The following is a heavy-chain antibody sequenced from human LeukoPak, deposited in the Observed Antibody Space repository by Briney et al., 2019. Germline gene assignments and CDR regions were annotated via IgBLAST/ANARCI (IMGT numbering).Heavy chain of an antibody. CDR2: IYYSGST. CDR1: GGSLSSSTYY. J-gene: IGHJ3*02. CDR3: ARLPYYGSGSEKGFDI. Sequence: SETLSLTCTVSGGSLSSSTYYWGWIRQPPGKGLEWIGSIYYSGSTYYNPSLKSRVTISVDTSKNQFSLELRSVTAADTAVYYCARLPYYGSGSEKGFDIWGQGTMVTVSS. V-gene: IGHV4-39*01. D-gene: IGHD3-10*01.